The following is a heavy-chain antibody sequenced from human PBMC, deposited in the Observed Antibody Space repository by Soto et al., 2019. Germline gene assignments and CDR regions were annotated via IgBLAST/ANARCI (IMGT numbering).Heavy chain of an antibody. V-gene: IGHV4-31*03. CDR3: AREAPAASDAFDV. J-gene: IGHJ3*01. Sequence: PSETLSLTCTVSGGSISSGGYYWSWIRQHPGKGLEWIGYIYYSGSTYYNPSLKSRVNISIDTSRNQFSLKLTSVTAADTAVYYCAREAPAASDAFDVWGQGTMVTVSS. CDR1: GGSISSGGYY. D-gene: IGHD2-2*01. CDR2: IYYSGST.